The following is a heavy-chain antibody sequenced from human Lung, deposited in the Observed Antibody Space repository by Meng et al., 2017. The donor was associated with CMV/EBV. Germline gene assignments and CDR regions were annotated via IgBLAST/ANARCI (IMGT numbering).Heavy chain of an antibody. CDR1: GFTFGDYA. CDR2: ITYKSGST. D-gene: IGHD2-2*01. J-gene: IGHJ4*02. V-gene: IGHV3-9*01. Sequence: GGPLRLSCAASGFTFGDYAMHWVRQVPGKGLEWVSGITYKSGSTGYADAVKGRFTISRDNARNSLYLQMNTLRAEDTALYYCAKDFYSTRLYYFDYWSQGTMVTVSS. CDR3: AKDFYSTRLYYFDY.